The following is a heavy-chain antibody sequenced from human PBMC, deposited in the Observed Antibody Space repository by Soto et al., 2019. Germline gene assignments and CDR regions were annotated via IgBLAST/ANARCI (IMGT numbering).Heavy chain of an antibody. CDR2: TYYRSKWYN. D-gene: IGHD2-2*01. CDR3: ARLEAYCSGTTCYASWFDS. V-gene: IGHV6-1*01. Sequence: PSQTLSLTCVISGDSVSSNSVAWNWIRQSPSRGLEWLGRTYYRSKWYNEYAVSVRSRITINPDTSKNQFSLQLNSVTPEDTAVYYCARLEAYCSGTTCYASWFDSWGQGILVTVSS. CDR1: GDSVSSNSVA. J-gene: IGHJ5*01.